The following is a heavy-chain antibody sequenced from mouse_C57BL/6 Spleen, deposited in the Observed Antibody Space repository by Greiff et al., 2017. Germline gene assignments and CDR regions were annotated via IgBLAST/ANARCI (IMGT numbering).Heavy chain of an antibody. D-gene: IGHD2-3*01. CDR3: ARDDDGYLPFDY. J-gene: IGHJ2*01. CDR2: ISDGGSYT. V-gene: IGHV5-4*01. Sequence: EVQGVESGGGLVKPGGSLKLSCAASGFTFSSYAMSWVRQTPEKRLEWVATISDGGSYTYYPDNVKGRFTISRDNAKNNLYLQMSHLKSEDTAMYYCARDDDGYLPFDYWGQGTTLTVSS. CDR1: GFTFSSYA.